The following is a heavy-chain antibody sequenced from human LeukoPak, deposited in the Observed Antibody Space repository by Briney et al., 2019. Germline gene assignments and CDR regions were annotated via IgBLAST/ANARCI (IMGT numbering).Heavy chain of an antibody. V-gene: IGHV1-46*01. Sequence: ASVKVSCKASGYTFTSYYMHWVRQAPGQGLEWMGIIKPSGGSTSYAQKFQGRVTMTRDTSTSTVYMEPSSLRSEDTALYYCAREGSVTTPYYYYGMDVWGKGTTVTVSS. CDR2: IKPSGGST. CDR1: GYTFTSYY. D-gene: IGHD4-17*01. CDR3: AREGSVTTPYYYYGMDV. J-gene: IGHJ6*04.